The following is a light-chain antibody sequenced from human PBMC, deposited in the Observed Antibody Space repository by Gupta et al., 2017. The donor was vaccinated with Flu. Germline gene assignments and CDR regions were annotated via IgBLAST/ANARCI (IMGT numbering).Light chain of an antibody. Sequence: EIVMTQSPLSLPVTPGEPASISCRSSQSLLHSSGYNFLDWYVQKPGQSPQLLVYMTSNRAYGVPDRFSGSGSGTDFTLKISRVEAEDVGLYFCMQDLEGLSFGGGTKVEIK. CDR2: MTS. CDR3: MQDLEGLS. CDR1: QSLLHSSGYNF. J-gene: IGKJ4*01. V-gene: IGKV2-28*01.